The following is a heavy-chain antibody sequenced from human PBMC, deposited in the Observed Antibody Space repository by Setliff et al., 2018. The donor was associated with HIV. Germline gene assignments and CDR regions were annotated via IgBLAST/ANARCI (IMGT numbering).Heavy chain of an antibody. Sequence: SETLSLTCTVSGGSISTYFWSWVRQPPGKGLEWIGYMSYSGSTYYNPSLKSRIIMSVDTSKNQFSLKLSSVTAADTALYYCARSDSYCAGDCYGVDGVDAF. J-gene: IGHJ3*01. V-gene: IGHV4-59*01. D-gene: IGHD2-21*02. CDR2: MSYSGST. CDR1: GGSISTYF. CDR3: ARSDSYCAGDCYGVDGVDAF.